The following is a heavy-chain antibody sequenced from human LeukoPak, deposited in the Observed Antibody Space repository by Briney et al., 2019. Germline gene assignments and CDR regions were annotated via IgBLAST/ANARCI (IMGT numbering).Heavy chain of an antibody. CDR2: INPNSGGT. CDR1: GYTFTGYY. CDR3: ARVVDETMVRGVLWFDP. Sequence: ASVKVSCKASGYTFTGYYMHWVRQAPGQGLEWMGWINPNSGGTNYAQKFQGRVTMTRDTSISTAYMELSRLRSDDTAVYYCARVVDETMVRGVLWFDPWGQGTLVTVSS. J-gene: IGHJ5*02. D-gene: IGHD3-10*01. V-gene: IGHV1-2*02.